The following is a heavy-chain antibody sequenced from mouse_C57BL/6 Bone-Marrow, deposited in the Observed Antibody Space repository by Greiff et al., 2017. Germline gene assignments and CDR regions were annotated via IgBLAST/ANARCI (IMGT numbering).Heavy chain of an antibody. D-gene: IGHD1-1*02. CDR1: GYSFTDYN. Sequence: VQLKESGPELVKPGASVKISCKASGYSFTDYNLNWVKQSNGKSLEWIGVINPNYGTTSYNQKFKGKATLTVDQSSSTSYMQHNSLRSEDAAVYYCARWCPMDYGGQGTTVTVSS. J-gene: IGHJ4*01. CDR3: ARWCPMDY. V-gene: IGHV1-39*01. CDR2: INPNYGTT.